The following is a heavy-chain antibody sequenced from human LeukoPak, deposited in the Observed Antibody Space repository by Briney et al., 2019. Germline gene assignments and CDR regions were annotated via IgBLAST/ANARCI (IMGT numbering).Heavy chain of an antibody. J-gene: IGHJ4*02. CDR3: AXPXRHXSSSRIYYFDY. Sequence: ASVKVSCKASGYSFTSYGISWVRQAPGQGLEWMGWISGYNGNTKFAQKLQGRVTMTTDTSTSTAYMELRSLRSDDTAVYYCAXPXRHXSSSRIYYFDYWGQGALVTVSS. D-gene: IGHD6-13*01. CDR1: GYSFTSYG. V-gene: IGHV1-18*04. CDR2: ISGYNGNT.